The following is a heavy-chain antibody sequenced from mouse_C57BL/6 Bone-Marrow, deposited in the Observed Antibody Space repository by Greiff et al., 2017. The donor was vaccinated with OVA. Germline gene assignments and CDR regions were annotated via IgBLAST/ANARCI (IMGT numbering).Heavy chain of an antibody. CDR1: GFTFSDFY. CDR3: ARDVSHAMDY. Sequence: EVKLVESGGGLVQSGRSLRLSCATSGFTFSDFYMEWVRQAPGKGLEWIAASRNKANDYTTEYSASVKGRFIVSRDTSQSILYLQMNALRAEDTAIYYCARDVSHAMDYWGQGTSVTVSS. CDR2: SRNKANDYTT. V-gene: IGHV7-1*01. J-gene: IGHJ4*01.